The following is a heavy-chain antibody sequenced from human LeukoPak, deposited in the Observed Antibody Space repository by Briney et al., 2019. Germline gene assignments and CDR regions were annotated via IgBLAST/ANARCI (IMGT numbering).Heavy chain of an antibody. V-gene: IGHV4-34*01. CDR1: GGSFSGYY. CDR3: AREALARGFDY. J-gene: IGHJ4*02. CDR2: INHSGST. Sequence: SETLSLTCAVYGGSFSGYYWSWIRQPPGKGLEWIGEINHSGSTNYNPSLKSRVTISVDTSKDQFSLKLSSVTAADTAVYYCAREALARGFDYWGQGTLVTVSS. D-gene: IGHD3-3*02.